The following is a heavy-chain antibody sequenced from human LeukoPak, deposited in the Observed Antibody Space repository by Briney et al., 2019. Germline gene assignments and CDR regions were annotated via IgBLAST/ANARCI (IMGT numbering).Heavy chain of an antibody. CDR1: GFTVSSNY. CDR3: AKDRGGRDGYNFDY. J-gene: IGHJ4*02. Sequence: GGSLRLSCAASGFTVSSNYMSLVRQAPGKGLEWVSVIYSSGSTYYADSVKGRFTISRDISKNTLYLQMNSLRAEDTAVYYCAKDRGGRDGYNFDYWGQGTLVTVSS. CDR2: IYSSGST. V-gene: IGHV3-66*01. D-gene: IGHD5-24*01.